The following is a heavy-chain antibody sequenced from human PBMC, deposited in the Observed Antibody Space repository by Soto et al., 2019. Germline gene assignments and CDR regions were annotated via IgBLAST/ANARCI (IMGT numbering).Heavy chain of an antibody. Sequence: SETLSLTCAVYGGSFSGYYWSWIRQPPGKGLEWIGEINHSGSTNYNPSLKSRVTISVDTSKNQFSLKLSSVTAADTAVYYCARGRSITIFGVVTQEYYFDYWGQGTLGTVSS. CDR1: GGSFSGYY. V-gene: IGHV4-34*01. D-gene: IGHD3-3*01. J-gene: IGHJ4*02. CDR2: INHSGST. CDR3: ARGRSITIFGVVTQEYYFDY.